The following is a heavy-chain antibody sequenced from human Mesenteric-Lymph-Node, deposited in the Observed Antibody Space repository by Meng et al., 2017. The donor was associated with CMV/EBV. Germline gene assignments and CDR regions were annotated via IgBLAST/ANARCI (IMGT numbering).Heavy chain of an antibody. CDR1: GYTFTSYG. Sequence: ASVKVSCKASGYTFTSYGIGWVRQAPGQGLEWMGWISAYNGNTNYAQKLQGRVTMTTDTSTSTAYMELRSLRSDDTAVYYCARDRIVVVPASAFDIWGQGTMVTVSS. CDR3: ARDRIVVVPASAFDI. J-gene: IGHJ3*02. CDR2: ISAYNGNT. V-gene: IGHV1-18*01. D-gene: IGHD2-2*01.